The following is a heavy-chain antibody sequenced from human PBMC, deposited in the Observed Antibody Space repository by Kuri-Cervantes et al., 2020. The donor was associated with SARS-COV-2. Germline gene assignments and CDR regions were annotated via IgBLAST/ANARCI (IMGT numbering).Heavy chain of an antibody. V-gene: IGHV1-24*01. J-gene: IGHJ4*02. CDR2: FDPEDGET. Sequence: ASVKVSCKASGYTFTGYYMHWVRQAPGQGLEWMGGFDPEDGETIYAQKFQGRVTMTEDTSTDTAYMELSSLRSEDTAVYYCATVRGGGAYYDFWSGYHNGAPFDYWGQGTLVTVSS. CDR1: GYTFTGYY. CDR3: ATVRGGGAYYDFWSGYHNGAPFDY. D-gene: IGHD3-3*01.